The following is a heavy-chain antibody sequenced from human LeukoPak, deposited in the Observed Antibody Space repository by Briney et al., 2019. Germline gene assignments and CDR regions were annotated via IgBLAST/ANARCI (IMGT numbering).Heavy chain of an antibody. V-gene: IGHV3-23*01. CDR2: ISGSGGST. CDR1: GFTSSSYA. Sequence: PGGSLRLSWAASGFTSSSYAMSLVRQAPGKRLEWVSAISGSGGSTYYADSVKGRFTISRDNSKNTLYLQMNSLRAEDTAVYYCAKDASWMIVGASDYWGQGTLVTVSS. J-gene: IGHJ4*02. D-gene: IGHD1-26*01. CDR3: AKDASWMIVGASDY.